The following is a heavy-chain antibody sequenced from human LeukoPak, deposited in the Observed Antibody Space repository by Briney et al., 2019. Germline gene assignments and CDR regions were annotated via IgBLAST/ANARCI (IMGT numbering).Heavy chain of an antibody. CDR1: GGSISSGGYS. CDR3: ARLRNGYFDL. D-gene: IGHD4/OR15-4a*01. Sequence: PSETLSLTCAVSGGSISSGGYSWSWIRQPPGKGLEWIGYIYHSGSTYYNPSLKSRVTISVDRSKNQFSLKLSSVTAADTAVYYCARLRNGYFDLWGRGTLVTVSS. CDR2: IYHSGST. V-gene: IGHV4-30-2*01. J-gene: IGHJ2*01.